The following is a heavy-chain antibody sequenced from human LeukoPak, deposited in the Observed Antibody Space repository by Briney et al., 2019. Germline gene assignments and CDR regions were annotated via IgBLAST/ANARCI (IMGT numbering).Heavy chain of an antibody. Sequence: SQTLSLTCTVSGGSISSGGYYWSWIRRHPGKGLEWIGYIYYSGSTYYNPSLKSRVTISVDTSKNQFSLKLSSVTAADTAVYYCARASGGSGLNDYWGQGTLVTVSS. CDR1: GGSISSGGYY. CDR2: IYYSGST. V-gene: IGHV4-31*03. CDR3: ARASGGSGLNDY. D-gene: IGHD6-19*01. J-gene: IGHJ4*02.